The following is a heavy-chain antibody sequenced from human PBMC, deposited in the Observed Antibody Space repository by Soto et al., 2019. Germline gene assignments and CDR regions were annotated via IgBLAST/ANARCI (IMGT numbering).Heavy chain of an antibody. J-gene: IGHJ6*02. CDR3: VRQGIGNLHGLVDV. CDR1: SGPTSSHN. CDR2: VYSTGGT. Sequence: QVQLQQSGPGLVKPSETLSLTCSVSSGPTSSHNWGWIRQTPGRGLEWIGYVYSTGGTSYNPSLNCRVTISADTSTNHISLTLTSVTAADTAVYYCVRQGIGNLHGLVDVWGQGTTVRVSS. V-gene: IGHV4-59*08. D-gene: IGHD1-1*01.